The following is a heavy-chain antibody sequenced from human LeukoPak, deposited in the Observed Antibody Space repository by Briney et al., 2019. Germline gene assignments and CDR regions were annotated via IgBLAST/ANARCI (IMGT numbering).Heavy chain of an antibody. CDR3: AKTGPGVDAFDI. CDR1: GFTFDDYA. CDR2: ISWNSGSI. D-gene: IGHD3-10*01. V-gene: IGHV3-9*01. Sequence: PGRSLRLSCAASGFTFDDYAMHWVRQAPGKGLEWVSGISWNSGSIGYADSVKGRFTISRDNAKNSLYLQMNSLRAEDTALYYCAKTGPGVDAFDIRGQGTMVTVSS. J-gene: IGHJ3*02.